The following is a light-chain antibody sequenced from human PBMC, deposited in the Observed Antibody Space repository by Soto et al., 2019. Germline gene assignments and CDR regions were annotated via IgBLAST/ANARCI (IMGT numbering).Light chain of an antibody. CDR1: QTVYNN. V-gene: IGKV3-15*01. Sequence: IVMTQSPATLSVSPGEKATLSCRASQTVYNNLAWYQQKPGQAPRLLVYFASTRATGIPARFSGSGSGTEFSLTISSLQSEDVALYYCKQYTAWPFTFGGGTKVETK. CDR3: KQYTAWPFT. CDR2: FAS. J-gene: IGKJ4*02.